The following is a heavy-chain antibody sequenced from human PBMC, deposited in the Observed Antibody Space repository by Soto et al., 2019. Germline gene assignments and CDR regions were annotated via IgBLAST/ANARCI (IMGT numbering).Heavy chain of an antibody. D-gene: IGHD2-8*01. CDR2: IYYSGTT. J-gene: IGHJ5*02. CDR3: ARGIVLTGYAVPGWFDP. V-gene: IGHV4-30-4*01. CDR1: GGSISSGDYY. Sequence: QVQLQESGPGLVKPSQTLSLTCTVSGGSISSGDYYWSWIRQPPGKGLEWIGYIYYSGTTYYNPSLKSRVTISLDTSKNQFSLKLSSVTAADTAVYYCARGIVLTGYAVPGWFDPWGQGTLVTVSS.